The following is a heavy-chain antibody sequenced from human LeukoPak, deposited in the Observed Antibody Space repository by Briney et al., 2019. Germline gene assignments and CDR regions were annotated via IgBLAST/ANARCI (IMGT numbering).Heavy chain of an antibody. V-gene: IGHV4-30-4*08. CDR3: ARHLDSSGWSKSFDY. Sequence: SQTLSLTCTVSGGSISSGDYYWSWIRQPPGKGLEWIGYIYYSGSTYYNPSLKSRVTISVDTSKNQFSLKLSSVTAADTAVYYCARHLDSSGWSKSFDYWGQGTLVTVSS. CDR2: IYYSGST. D-gene: IGHD6-19*01. CDR1: GGSISSGDYY. J-gene: IGHJ4*02.